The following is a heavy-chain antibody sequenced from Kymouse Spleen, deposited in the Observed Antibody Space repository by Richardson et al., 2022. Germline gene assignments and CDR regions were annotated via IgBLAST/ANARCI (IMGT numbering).Heavy chain of an antibody. D-gene: IGHD1-26*01. CDR2: INHSGST. Sequence: QVQLQQWGAGLLKPSETLSLTCAVYGGSFSGYYWSWIRQPPGKGLEWIGEINHSGSTNYNPSLKSRVTISVDTSKNQFSLKLSSVTAADTAVYYCARGREPYFDYWGQGTLVTVSS. CDR1: GGSFSGYY. CDR3: ARGREPYFDY. V-gene: IGHV4-34*01. J-gene: IGHJ4*02.